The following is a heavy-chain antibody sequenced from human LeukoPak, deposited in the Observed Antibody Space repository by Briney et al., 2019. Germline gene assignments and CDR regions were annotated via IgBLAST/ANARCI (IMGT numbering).Heavy chain of an antibody. CDR3: AKPAYCGGDCYLYYFDY. CDR2: ISGGGAGT. J-gene: IGHJ4*02. D-gene: IGHD2-21*02. Sequence: GGSLRLSCAASGFTFRSYAMSWVRQAPGKGLEWVSAISGGGAGTYYADSVKGRFTISRDNSKNTLYLQMNSLRAEDTAVYYRAKPAYCGGDCYLYYFDYLGLGTLVTVSS. V-gene: IGHV3-23*01. CDR1: GFTFRSYA.